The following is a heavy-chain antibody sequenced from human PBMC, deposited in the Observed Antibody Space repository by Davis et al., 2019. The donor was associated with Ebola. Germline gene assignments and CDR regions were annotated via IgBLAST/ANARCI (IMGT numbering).Heavy chain of an antibody. CDR2: INHSEST. Sequence: MPSETLSLTCAVYGGSFSGYYWSWIRQPPGKGLEWIGEINHSESTNYNPSLKSRVTISVDTSKDQFSLKLSSVTAADTAVYYCARGCRSLGKDAFDIWGQGTMVTVSS. V-gene: IGHV4-34*01. CDR3: ARGCRSLGKDAFDI. CDR1: GGSFSGYY. D-gene: IGHD7-27*01. J-gene: IGHJ3*02.